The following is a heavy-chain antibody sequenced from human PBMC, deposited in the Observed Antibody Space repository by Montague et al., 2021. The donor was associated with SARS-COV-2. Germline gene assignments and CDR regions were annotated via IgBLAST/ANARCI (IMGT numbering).Heavy chain of an antibody. J-gene: IGHJ3*02. CDR3: ARGRRPVVVPGAGPAGRAFDI. Sequence: SETLSLTCAVSVECFSSYYWGWIGRPPGWSLEWIGEVNQSGTTIYNPSVKSGVTISEDTSKNQFYLRLNSVTAADTAVYYCARGRRPVVVPGAGPAGRAFDIWGQGTMVTVSS. CDR2: VNQSGTT. V-gene: IGHV4-34*01. CDR1: VECFSSYY. D-gene: IGHD2-2*01.